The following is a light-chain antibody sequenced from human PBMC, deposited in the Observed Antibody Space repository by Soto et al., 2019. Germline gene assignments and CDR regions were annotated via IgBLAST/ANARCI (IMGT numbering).Light chain of an antibody. V-gene: IGLV2-14*01. CDR2: EVS. J-gene: IGLJ2*01. CDR1: SSDVGGYNH. CDR3: SSYTGSSPV. Sequence: QSALTQPASVSGSPGQSITISCTGTSSDVGGYNHVSWYQHHPGKAPRLMIYEVSNRPSGVSNRFSGSKSGNTASLTISGLQAEDEADYYCSSYTGSSPVFGGGTKLTVL.